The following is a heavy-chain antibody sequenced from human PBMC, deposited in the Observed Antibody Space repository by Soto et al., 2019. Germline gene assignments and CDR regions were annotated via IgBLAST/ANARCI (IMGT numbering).Heavy chain of an antibody. D-gene: IGHD2-21*02. Sequence: QITLKESCPTLVKPTQTLTLTCTFSGFSLNTGGLGVGWIRQPPGKALEWLALIYWDNDKRYSPSLMSRLTITKDTSKNQVVLTMTNMDPVDAATYYCVHSRCGGDCLQSYSSHYYYGLDVWGQGTTVTVSS. V-gene: IGHV2-5*02. J-gene: IGHJ6*02. CDR3: VHSRCGGDCLQSYSSHYYYGLDV. CDR2: IYWDNDK. CDR1: GFSLNTGGLG.